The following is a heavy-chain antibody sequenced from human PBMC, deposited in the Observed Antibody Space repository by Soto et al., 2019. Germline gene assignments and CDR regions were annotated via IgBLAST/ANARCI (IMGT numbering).Heavy chain of an antibody. Sequence: QVQLVQSGAEVKKPGASVKVSCKTSGYTFTNFGLSWVRQAPGQGLEWMGWISAYNGNTNYAQNFQGRVTMTTDTYTSKAYMELRSLRSDDTAVYYCARVGTPIDYWGQGTLVTVSS. J-gene: IGHJ4*02. CDR3: ARVGTPIDY. CDR2: ISAYNGNT. V-gene: IGHV1-18*01. D-gene: IGHD7-27*01. CDR1: GYTFTNFG.